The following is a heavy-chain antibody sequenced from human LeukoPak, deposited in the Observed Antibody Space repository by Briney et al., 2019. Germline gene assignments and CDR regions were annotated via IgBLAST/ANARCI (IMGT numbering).Heavy chain of an antibody. V-gene: IGHV3-23*01. CDR2: ISGSGGRT. D-gene: IGHD3-9*01. J-gene: IGHJ4*02. Sequence: GGSLRLSCAASGFTFSIYAMSWVRQVPGKGLEWVSGISGSGGRTYYADSVKGRFTISRDNSKNTLYLQMNSLRAEDTAVYYCARAWRYFDISPPVDYWGQGTLVTVSS. CDR1: GFTFSIYA. CDR3: ARAWRYFDISPPVDY.